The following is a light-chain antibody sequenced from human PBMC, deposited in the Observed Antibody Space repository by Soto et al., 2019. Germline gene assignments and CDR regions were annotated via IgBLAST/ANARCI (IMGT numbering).Light chain of an antibody. J-gene: IGKJ1*01. CDR2: KAS. V-gene: IGKV1-5*03. Sequence: HRAQSAFTLPASVGDSCTITCRADQRISTWLAWYQQKQGKXPKXXIYKASSLESGVPSRFSGSGSGTELTLTITSLQPDDGETYDSQQYNSYPWRYGQGTKVDIK. CDR3: QQYNSYPWR. CDR1: QRISTW.